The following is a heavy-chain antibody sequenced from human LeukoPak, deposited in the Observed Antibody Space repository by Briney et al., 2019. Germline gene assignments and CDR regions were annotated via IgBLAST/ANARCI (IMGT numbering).Heavy chain of an antibody. CDR2: ISRDGGST. J-gene: IGHJ4*02. CDR1: GFTFDDYA. D-gene: IGHD3-3*01. CDR3: AKDTITIFGVVTMIGFFDY. V-gene: IGHV3-43D*04. Sequence: GGSLRLSCAASGFTFDDYAMHWVRQAPGKGLEWVSLISRDGGSTYYADSVKGRFTISRDNSKNSLYPQMNSLRAEDTALYYCAKDTITIFGVVTMIGFFDYWGQGTLVTVSS.